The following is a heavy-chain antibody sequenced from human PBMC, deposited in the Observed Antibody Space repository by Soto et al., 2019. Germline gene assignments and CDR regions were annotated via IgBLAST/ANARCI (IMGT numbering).Heavy chain of an antibody. Sequence: PSETLSLTCAVYGGSFSGYYWNWIRQPPGKGLEWIGEINHSGSTNYNPSLKSRVTISVDTPENQFSLKLSSVTAADTAVYYCARVSGIYYYGMDVWGQGTTVTVSS. D-gene: IGHD3-10*01. CDR1: GGSFSGYY. V-gene: IGHV4-34*01. J-gene: IGHJ6*02. CDR3: ARVSGIYYYGMDV. CDR2: INHSGST.